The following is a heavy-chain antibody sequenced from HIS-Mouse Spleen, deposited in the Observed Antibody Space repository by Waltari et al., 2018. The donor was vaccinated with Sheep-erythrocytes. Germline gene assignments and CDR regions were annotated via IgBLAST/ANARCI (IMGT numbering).Heavy chain of an antibody. V-gene: IGHV1-69*04. CDR3: AQTGATTPHFDY. Sequence: QVQLVQSGAEVKKPGSSVKVSCKASGGTFSSYAISWVRQAPGQGLEWMGRNITILGKANYAQNIQGRVKIPADKSTSTAYMELSSLRSEDTSVYYCAQTGATTPHFDYWGQGTLVTVSS. CDR1: GGTFSSYA. CDR2: NITILGKA. J-gene: IGHJ4*02. D-gene: IGHD1-26*01.